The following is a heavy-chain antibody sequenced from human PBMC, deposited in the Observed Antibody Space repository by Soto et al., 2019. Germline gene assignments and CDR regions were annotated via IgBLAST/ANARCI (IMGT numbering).Heavy chain of an antibody. J-gene: IGHJ3*02. D-gene: IGHD3-10*01. V-gene: IGHV1-69*06. CDR1: GGTFSSYA. CDR3: ARGAHLPSYGSLSGSRGAFAI. Sequence: SVKVSCKASGGTFSSYAISWVRQAPGQGLEWMGGIIPIFGTANYAQKFQGRVTITADKSTSTAYMELSSLRSEDTAVYYCARGAHLPSYGSLSGSRGAFAIWGQGTMVTVSS. CDR2: IIPIFGTA.